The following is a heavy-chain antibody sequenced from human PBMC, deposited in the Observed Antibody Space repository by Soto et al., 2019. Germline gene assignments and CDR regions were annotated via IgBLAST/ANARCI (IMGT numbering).Heavy chain of an antibody. V-gene: IGHV4-61*01. CDR3: AILTKPTAVTTAFRGGYGLDV. CDR1: GGSVSSGNYF. CDR2: IHSSGST. D-gene: IGHD4-17*01. Sequence: PSETLSLTCTVSGGSVSSGNYFWSWIRQPPGKGLEWIGYIHSSGSTNYNPSLTSRVTISVDTSRNQFSLKLTSVTAADTAVYYCAILTKPTAVTTAFRGGYGLDVWGQGTTVTVSS. J-gene: IGHJ6*02.